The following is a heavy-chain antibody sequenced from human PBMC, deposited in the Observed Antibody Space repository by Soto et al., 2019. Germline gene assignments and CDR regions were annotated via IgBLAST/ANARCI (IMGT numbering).Heavy chain of an antibody. V-gene: IGHV4-34*01. CDR3: ARHRPPPAPAVNDY. Sequence: LSLSCDVYGGSFSGYDWSWIRQPPGKGQEWIGESNHSGSTNYNPSLKSRVTISVDTSKNQFSLKLSCVTAADTAVYYCARHRPPPAPAVNDYWGQGTLVTVSS. J-gene: IGHJ4*02. D-gene: IGHD3-16*02. CDR1: GGSFSGYD. CDR2: SNHSGST.